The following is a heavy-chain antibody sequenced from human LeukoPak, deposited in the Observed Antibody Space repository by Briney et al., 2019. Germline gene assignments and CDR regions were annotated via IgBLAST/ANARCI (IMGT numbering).Heavy chain of an antibody. Sequence: GASVKVSCKASGYTFTGYYMHWVRQAPGQGLEWMGWINPNSGGTNYAQKFQGRVTMTRDTSISTAYMELSRLRSDDTAVYYCARGKMVKDLIAAAGIGDYWGQGTLVTVSS. D-gene: IGHD6-13*01. V-gene: IGHV1-2*02. J-gene: IGHJ4*02. CDR1: GYTFTGYY. CDR2: INPNSGGT. CDR3: ARGKMVKDLIAAAGIGDY.